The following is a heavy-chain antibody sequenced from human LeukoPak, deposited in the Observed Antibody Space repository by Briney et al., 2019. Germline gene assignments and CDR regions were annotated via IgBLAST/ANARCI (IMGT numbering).Heavy chain of an antibody. Sequence: ASVKVSCKTSGYTFTGHYMHWVRQAPGQGLEWMGWINPNSGGTNYAQKFQGRVTMTRVTSISTAYMELSRLRSDDTAVYYCARAYYDSSGYYGGESYWGQGTLVTVSS. D-gene: IGHD3-22*01. CDR1: GYTFTGHY. J-gene: IGHJ4*02. V-gene: IGHV1-2*02. CDR2: INPNSGGT. CDR3: ARAYYDSSGYYGGESY.